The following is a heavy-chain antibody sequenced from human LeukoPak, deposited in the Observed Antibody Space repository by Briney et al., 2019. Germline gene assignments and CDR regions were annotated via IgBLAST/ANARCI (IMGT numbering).Heavy chain of an antibody. V-gene: IGHV3-7*01. CDR2: INQDGSEK. CDR3: ARNGL. CDR1: GFTFISSW. J-gene: IGHJ2*01. Sequence: PGGSLRLSCAASGFTFISSWMNWVRQAPGKGLEWVAKINQDGSEKYYVDSVKGRFTISRDNAKNLLYLQMNSLRVEDTAVYYCARNGLWGRGPLVTVSS.